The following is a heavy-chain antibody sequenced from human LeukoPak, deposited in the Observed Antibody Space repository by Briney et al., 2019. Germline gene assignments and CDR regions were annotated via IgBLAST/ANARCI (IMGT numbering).Heavy chain of an antibody. D-gene: IGHD4-23*01. Sequence: SETLSLTCTVSGGSISSGGYYWSWIRQHPGKGLEWIGYIYYSGSTYYNPSLKSRVTISVDTSKNQFSLKLSSVTAADTAVYYCASFSVVTPRAYYFDYWGQGTLVTVSS. V-gene: IGHV4-31*03. J-gene: IGHJ4*02. CDR2: IYYSGST. CDR1: GGSISSGGYY. CDR3: ASFSVVTPRAYYFDY.